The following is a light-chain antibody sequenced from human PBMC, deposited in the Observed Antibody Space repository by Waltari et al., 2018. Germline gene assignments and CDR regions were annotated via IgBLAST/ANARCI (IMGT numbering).Light chain of an antibody. CDR1: QSLLYSNGYNY. CDR3: MQSLQTPIT. CDR2: LGS. V-gene: IGKV2-28*01. J-gene: IGKJ4*01. Sequence: DIVMTQSPLSLPVTPGEPASIPCRSSQSLLYSNGYNYLDWYLQKPGQSPQLLIYLGSNRASGVPDRFSGSGSGTDFTLKISGVEAEDVGVYYCMQSLQTPITFGGGTKVEIK.